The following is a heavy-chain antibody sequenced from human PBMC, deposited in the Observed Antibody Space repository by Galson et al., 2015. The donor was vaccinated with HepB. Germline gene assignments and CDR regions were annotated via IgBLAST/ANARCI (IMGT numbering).Heavy chain of an antibody. CDR2: INTNTGNP. Sequence: VKVSCKASGYTFSSYAMNWVRQAPGQGLEWMGWINTNTGNPTYAQGFTGRFVFSFDTYVNTAYLQISSLKAEDTAVYYCASRDSNGFSNWFDPWGQGTLVTVSS. CDR3: ASRDSNGFSNWFDP. D-gene: IGHD3-22*01. CDR1: GYTFSSYA. V-gene: IGHV7-4-1*02. J-gene: IGHJ5*02.